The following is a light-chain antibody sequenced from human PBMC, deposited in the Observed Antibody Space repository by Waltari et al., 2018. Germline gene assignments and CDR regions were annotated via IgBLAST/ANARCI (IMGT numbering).Light chain of an antibody. CDR3: QQYKSYPVT. CDR2: KAS. J-gene: IGKJ1*01. Sequence: DIQMTQSPSTLSAAVGDRVTFTCRASQAINNWSAWYQQKRGKAPKVLIYKASILESGVSSRFSGSGSGTEFTLTINSLQADDSATYYCQQYKSYPVTFGPGTKVDVK. V-gene: IGKV1-5*03. CDR1: QAINNW.